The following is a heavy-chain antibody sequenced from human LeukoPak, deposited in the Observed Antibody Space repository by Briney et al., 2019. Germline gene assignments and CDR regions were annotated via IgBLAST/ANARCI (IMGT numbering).Heavy chain of an antibody. CDR2: ISYDGSNK. CDR3: AKSPAYYDFWSGADWYFDL. V-gene: IGHV3-30-3*02. D-gene: IGHD3-3*01. J-gene: IGHJ2*01. Sequence: PGGSLRLSCAASGFTFSSYAMHWVRQAPGKGLEWVAVISYDGSNKYYADSVKGRFTISRDNSKNTLYLQMNSLRAEDTAVYYCAKSPAYYDFWSGADWYFDLWGRGTLVTVSS. CDR1: GFTFSSYA.